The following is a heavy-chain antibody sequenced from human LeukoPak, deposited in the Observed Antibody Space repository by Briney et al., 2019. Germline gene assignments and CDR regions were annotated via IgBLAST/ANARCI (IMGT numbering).Heavy chain of an antibody. Sequence: GGSLRLSCAASGFTFRSYGMHWVRQAPGKGLEWVAVIWYDGSNQYYADSVKGRFTISRDNSKNTLYLQMNSLRAEDTAVYYCAGGDIVGATTTPFDYWGQGTLVTVSS. CDR1: GFTFRSYG. J-gene: IGHJ4*02. CDR2: IWYDGSNQ. D-gene: IGHD1-26*01. V-gene: IGHV3-33*01. CDR3: AGGDIVGATTTPFDY.